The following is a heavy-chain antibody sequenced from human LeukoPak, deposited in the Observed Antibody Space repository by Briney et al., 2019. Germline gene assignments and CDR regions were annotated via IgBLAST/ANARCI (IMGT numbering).Heavy chain of an antibody. CDR1: GYTFTSYG. CDR3: AREVVGAYAFDI. D-gene: IGHD1-26*01. CDR2: ISAYSGNT. Sequence: ASVKVSCKASGYTFTSYGISWVRQAPGQGLEWMGWISAYSGNTNYAQKLQGRVTMTTDTSTSTAYMEPRSLRSDDTAVYYCAREVVGAYAFDIWGQGTMVTVSS. J-gene: IGHJ3*02. V-gene: IGHV1-18*01.